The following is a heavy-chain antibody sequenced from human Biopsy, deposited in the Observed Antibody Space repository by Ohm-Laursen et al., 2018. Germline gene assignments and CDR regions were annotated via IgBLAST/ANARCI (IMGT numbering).Heavy chain of an antibody. CDR1: GESFNGYY. CDR3: VRGVDYYDPYHYYALDV. Sequence: PSQTLSLTCAVYGESFNGYYWGWIRQTPGKGLEWTGEINHSGRTNYNPSLKSRVTISVDTSKNQFSLKVRSVTAADTAVYYCVRGVDYYDPYHYYALDVWGQGTTVTVSS. CDR2: INHSGRT. J-gene: IGHJ6*02. D-gene: IGHD3-22*01. V-gene: IGHV4-34*01.